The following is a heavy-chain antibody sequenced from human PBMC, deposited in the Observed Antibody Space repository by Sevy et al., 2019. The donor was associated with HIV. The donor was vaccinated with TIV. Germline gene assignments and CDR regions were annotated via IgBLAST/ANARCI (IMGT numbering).Heavy chain of an antibody. CDR2: ISWNSGSI. V-gene: IGHV3-9*01. J-gene: IGHJ3*02. CDR1: GFTFDDYA. CDR3: AKDKTHCSGGRCYPDAFDI. D-gene: IGHD2-15*01. Sequence: GGSLRLSCAASGFTFDDYAMHWVRQAPGKGLEWVSGISWNSGSIGYADSVKGRFTISRDNAKNSLYLQMNSLRAEDTALYYCAKDKTHCSGGRCYPDAFDIWGQGTMVTVSS.